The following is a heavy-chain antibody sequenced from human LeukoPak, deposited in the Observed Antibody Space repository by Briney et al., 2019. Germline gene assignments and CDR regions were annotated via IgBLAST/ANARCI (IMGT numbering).Heavy chain of an antibody. J-gene: IGHJ3*02. CDR3: AKGNTMVRGPKGAFDI. CDR1: GFTFSSYA. Sequence: GGSLRLSCAASGFTFSSYAMSWVRQAPGKGLEWVSAISGSGGSTYYADSVKGRFTISRDNSKNTLYLQMNSLRAEDAAVYYCAKGNTMVRGPKGAFDIWGQGTMVTVSS. CDR2: ISGSGGST. D-gene: IGHD3-10*01. V-gene: IGHV3-23*01.